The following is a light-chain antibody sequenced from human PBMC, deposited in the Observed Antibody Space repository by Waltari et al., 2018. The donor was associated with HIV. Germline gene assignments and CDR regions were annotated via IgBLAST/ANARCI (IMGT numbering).Light chain of an antibody. J-gene: IGLJ3*02. Sequence: QSVLNQSPSASGTPGQRVIISCSGSSSNIGSNTVTWYQQFPGTAPKLLIYSYGQRPSGVPKRFSGSKAATSASLAISGLRSEDEADYYCATWDDSLNAWVFGGGTKLTVL. CDR3: ATWDDSLNAWV. CDR2: SYG. CDR1: SSNIGSNT. V-gene: IGLV1-44*01.